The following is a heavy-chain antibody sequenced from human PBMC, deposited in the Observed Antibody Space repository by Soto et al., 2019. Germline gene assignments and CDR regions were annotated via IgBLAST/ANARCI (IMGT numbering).Heavy chain of an antibody. D-gene: IGHD2-2*01. CDR2: IYYSGTT. J-gene: IGHJ6*02. V-gene: IGHV4-59*11. CDR1: GGSLSPHY. CDR3: ARERVVVPAAMGGTYYYYGMDV. Sequence: SETLSLTCTVSGGSLSPHYWSWIRQPPGKGLEWIGYIYYSGTTKSNPSLESRITMSVDTSRNQFSLKLRSVTAADTAVYYCARERVVVPAAMGGTYYYYGMDVWGQGTTVTVSS.